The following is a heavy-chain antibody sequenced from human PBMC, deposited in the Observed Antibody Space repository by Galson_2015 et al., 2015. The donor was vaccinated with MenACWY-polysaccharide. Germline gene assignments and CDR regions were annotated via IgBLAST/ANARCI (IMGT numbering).Heavy chain of an antibody. CDR3: AKGAAHYGSGNYYDY. CDR2: LSPTTGNT. J-gene: IGHJ4*02. Sequence: SLRLSCAGSGFTFSSYGMGWVRQAPGKGLEWVSGLSPTTGNTYYADSVRGRFTISRDNSKNTLYLQMDSLRAEDTALYYCAKGAAHYGSGNYYDYWGQGTQVTVSS. V-gene: IGHV3-23*01. CDR1: GFTFSSYG. D-gene: IGHD3-10*01.